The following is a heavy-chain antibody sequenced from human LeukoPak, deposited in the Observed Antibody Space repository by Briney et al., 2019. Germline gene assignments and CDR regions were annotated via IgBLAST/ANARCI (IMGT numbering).Heavy chain of an antibody. CDR1: GFTFSSFS. Sequence: GRSLSPSCAASGFTFSSFSMNWVRQAAGEGRGWVSYISTNSSNIYYTDSVKGRFTIYRDNDKNSLYLQMNSLRAEDTAVYYCASLGDFWSGYYNEDFDFGGQGTVVTVSP. J-gene: IGHJ4*02. D-gene: IGHD3-3*01. CDR2: ISTNSSNI. V-gene: IGHV3-48*04. CDR3: ASLGDFWSGYYNEDFDF.